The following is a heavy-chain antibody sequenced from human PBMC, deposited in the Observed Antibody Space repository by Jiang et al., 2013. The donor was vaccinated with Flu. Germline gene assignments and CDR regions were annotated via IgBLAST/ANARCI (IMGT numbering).Heavy chain of an antibody. D-gene: IGHD3-10*01. J-gene: IGHJ6*02. CDR1: GYTFTRYY. CDR3: VRDGVRGRTGSRYAMDV. Sequence: SGAEVKKPGASVKISCMASGYTFTRYYIHWVRQAPGQGLEWMGIINCSGGTTTYAQRFQGRTTMTTHTSTSTVYMELKSVTADDTAVYYCVRDGVRGRTGSRYAMDVWGQGTTVTVSS. CDR2: INCSGGTT. V-gene: IGHV1-46*01.